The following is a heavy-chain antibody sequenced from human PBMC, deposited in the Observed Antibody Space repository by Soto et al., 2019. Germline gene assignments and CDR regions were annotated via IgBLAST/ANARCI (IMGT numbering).Heavy chain of an antibody. CDR1: GFTFSSYA. CDR3: AKLGRIQPGDYYYYGMDV. D-gene: IGHD5-18*01. J-gene: IGHJ6*02. CDR2: ISGSGGST. V-gene: IGHV3-23*01. Sequence: SLRLSCAASGFTFSSYAMSWVRQAPGKGLEWVSAISGSGGSTYYADSVKGRFTISRDNSKNTLYLEMNSLRAEDTAVYYCAKLGRIQPGDYYYYGMDVWGQGTTVTVSS.